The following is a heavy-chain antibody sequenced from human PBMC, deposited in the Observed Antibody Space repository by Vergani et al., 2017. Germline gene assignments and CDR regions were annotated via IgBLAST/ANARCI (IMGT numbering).Heavy chain of an antibody. D-gene: IGHD6-19*01. J-gene: IGHJ4*02. CDR1: GGTFSSYA. Sequence: QVQLVQSGAEVKKPGSSVKVSCKASGGTFSSYAISWVRQAPGQGVEWMGRIIPILGIANYAQKFQGRVTITADKSTSTAYMELSSLRSEDTAVYYCASDTRLRVGGWSAADYWGQGTLVTVSS. V-gene: IGHV1-69*04. CDR3: ASDTRLRVGGWSAADY. CDR2: IIPILGIA.